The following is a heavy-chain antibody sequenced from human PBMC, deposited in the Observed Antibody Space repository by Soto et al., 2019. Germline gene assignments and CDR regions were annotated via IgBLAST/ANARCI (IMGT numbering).Heavy chain of an antibody. CDR3: VLGGLETGYYRDMDD. V-gene: IGHV1-18*04. CDR1: GYTFTKYG. CDR2: ISAYNGDT. Sequence: QDHLVQSGAEVKKPGASAKGSCKASGYTFTKYGINWVRQAPGRGLEWVAWISAYNGDTRYAQHFQGRVTVTTETLTNTASMELRSLRPDDTAVYFCVLGGLETGYYRDMDDWGQGTLVSVSS. J-gene: IGHJ4*02. D-gene: IGHD3-9*01.